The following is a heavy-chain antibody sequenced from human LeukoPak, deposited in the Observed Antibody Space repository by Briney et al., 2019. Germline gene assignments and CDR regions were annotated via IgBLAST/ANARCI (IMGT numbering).Heavy chain of an antibody. D-gene: IGHD5-18*01. CDR2: IYYSGTT. Sequence: PSETLSLTCTVSGGSITNDNYYWAWIRQPPGKGLEWIGSIYYSGTTYDNPTLKSRVTISVGTSKNQFSLKLSSVTAADTAVYYCARSSFRDTAKPFDIWGQGTMVTVSS. CDR1: GGSITNDNYY. V-gene: IGHV4-39*01. J-gene: IGHJ3*02. CDR3: ARSSFRDTAKPFDI.